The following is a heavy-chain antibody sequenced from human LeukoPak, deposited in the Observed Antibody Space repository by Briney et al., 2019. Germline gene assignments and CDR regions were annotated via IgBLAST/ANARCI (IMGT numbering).Heavy chain of an antibody. V-gene: IGHV4-31*03. CDR1: GGSISSGGYC. J-gene: IGHJ3*02. CDR3: ARDMAVDCSSTSCYSAFDI. CDR2: IYYSGST. Sequence: PSETLSLTCTVSGGSISSGGYCWSWIRHHPGKGLEWIGYIYYSGSTYYNPSLKSRVTISVDTSKNQFSLKLRSVTAADTAVYYCARDMAVDCSSTSCYSAFDIWGQGTMVTVSS. D-gene: IGHD2-2*01.